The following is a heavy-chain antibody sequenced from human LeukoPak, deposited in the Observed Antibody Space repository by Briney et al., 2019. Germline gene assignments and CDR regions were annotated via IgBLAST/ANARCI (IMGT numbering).Heavy chain of an antibody. Sequence: SGGSLRLSCAASGFTFSSYWMSWVRQAPGKGLEWVANIKQDGSEKYYVDSVKGRFTISRDNAKNSLYLQMNSLRAEDTAVYYCASLVGATFSPTDAFDIWGRGTMVTVSS. V-gene: IGHV3-7*01. CDR1: GFTFSSYW. CDR2: IKQDGSEK. J-gene: IGHJ3*02. D-gene: IGHD1-26*01. CDR3: ASLVGATFSPTDAFDI.